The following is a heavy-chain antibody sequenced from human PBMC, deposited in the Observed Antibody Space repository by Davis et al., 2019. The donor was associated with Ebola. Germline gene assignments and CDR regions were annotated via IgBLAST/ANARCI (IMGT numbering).Heavy chain of an antibody. CDR1: GFTFSSYS. CDR3: AKGGWGVEMALIDY. Sequence: GGSLRLSCAASGFTFSSYSMNWIRQAPGQGLEWVSVISGSGGSTYYADSVKGRFTISRDNSKNTVNVQMNSLRAEDTAMYYCAKGGWGVEMALIDYWGQGTLVTVSS. J-gene: IGHJ4*02. V-gene: IGHV3-23*01. CDR2: ISGSGGST. D-gene: IGHD5-24*01.